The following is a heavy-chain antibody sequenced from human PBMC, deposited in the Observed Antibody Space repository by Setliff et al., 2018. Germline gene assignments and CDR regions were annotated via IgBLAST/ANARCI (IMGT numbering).Heavy chain of an antibody. CDR3: ARDNTILGATDH. V-gene: IGHV4-61*02. CDR2: LHTSGST. CDR1: GGSLNSGSYY. D-gene: IGHD1-26*01. J-gene: IGHJ5*02. Sequence: PSETLSLTCAVSGGSLNSGSYYWSWIRQSTERGLEWLGRLHTSGSTTYNPALNSRVTTSVDTSTNQFSLRLTSLTAADTAVYFCARDNTILGATDHWGQGTLVTVSS.